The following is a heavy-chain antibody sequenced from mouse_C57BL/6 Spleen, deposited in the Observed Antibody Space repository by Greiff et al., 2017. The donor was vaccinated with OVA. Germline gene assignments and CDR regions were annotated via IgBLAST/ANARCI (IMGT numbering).Heavy chain of an antibody. CDR2: ISYDGSN. CDR1: GYSITSGYY. Sequence: EVQLVESGPGLVKPSQSLSLTCSVTGYSITSGYYWHWIRQFPGNKLEWMGYISYDGSNNYNPSLKNRISITRDTSKNQFFLKLNSVTTEDTATYYCAREPYYGSSPPDVWGTGTTVTVSS. J-gene: IGHJ1*03. V-gene: IGHV3-6*01. CDR3: AREPYYGSSPPDV. D-gene: IGHD1-1*01.